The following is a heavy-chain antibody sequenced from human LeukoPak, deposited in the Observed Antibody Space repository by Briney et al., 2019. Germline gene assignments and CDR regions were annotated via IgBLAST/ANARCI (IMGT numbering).Heavy chain of an antibody. V-gene: IGHV3-15*01. D-gene: IGHD3-22*01. Sequence: PGGSLRLSCAASGLVFTTAWLIWVRQAPGKGLEWVGRIKSKSDGGTTDYAAPVKGRFTISRDDSKNTLYLQMSSLKTEDTAVYYCTTLEQYYFHSSPYDVYYMDVWGKGTTVTVSS. CDR2: IKSKSDGGTT. CDR1: GLVFTTAW. CDR3: TTLEQYYFHSSPYDVYYMDV. J-gene: IGHJ6*03.